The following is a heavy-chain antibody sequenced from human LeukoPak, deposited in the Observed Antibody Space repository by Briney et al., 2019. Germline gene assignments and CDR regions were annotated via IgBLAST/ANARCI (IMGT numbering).Heavy chain of an antibody. CDR2: IIPIFGTA. CDR3: ASGSISGSYPKGFDY. J-gene: IGHJ4*02. V-gene: IGHV1-69*13. CDR1: GGTFSSYA. Sequence: ASVKVSCKASGGTFSSYAISWVRQAPGQGLEWMGGIIPIFGTANYAQKFQGRVTITADESTSTAYMELSSLRSEDTAVSYCASGSISGSYPKGFDYWGQGTLVTVSS. D-gene: IGHD1-26*01.